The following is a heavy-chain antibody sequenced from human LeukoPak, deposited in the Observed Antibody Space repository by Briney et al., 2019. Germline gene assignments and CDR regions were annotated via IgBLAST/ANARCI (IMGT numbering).Heavy chain of an antibody. Sequence: GGSLRLSCAASGXTFSSYWMTWVRQAPGKGLEWVSSISSSSTYIRYADSLQGRFTISRDNAKNSLYLQMNRLRAGDTAVYYCARDGGTTLDDWGQGTLVTVSS. CDR2: ISSSSTYI. D-gene: IGHD3-16*01. V-gene: IGHV3-21*01. CDR1: GXTFSSYW. CDR3: ARDGGTTLDD. J-gene: IGHJ4*02.